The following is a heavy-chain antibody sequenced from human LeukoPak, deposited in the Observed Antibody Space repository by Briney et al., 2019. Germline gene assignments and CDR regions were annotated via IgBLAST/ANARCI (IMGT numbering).Heavy chain of an antibody. CDR2: ISRSGDNT. Sequence: GGTLRLSCAASGFIFSSYGMTWVRQAPGKWLEWVSVISRSGDNTYYADSVKGRFTISRDNAKNSLHLQMNSLRAEDTAVYYCARVLHKRNYDSTTYYGYWGQGTLVTVSS. CDR1: GFIFSSYG. V-gene: IGHV3-48*01. D-gene: IGHD3-22*01. CDR3: ARVLHKRNYDSTTYYGY. J-gene: IGHJ4*02.